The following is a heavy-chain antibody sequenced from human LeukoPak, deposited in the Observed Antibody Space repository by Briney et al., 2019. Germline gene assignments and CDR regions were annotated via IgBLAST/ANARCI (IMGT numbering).Heavy chain of an antibody. CDR3: AREVSRWPYYFDY. Sequence: SETLSLTCTVSGGSISSGDYYWSWIRQPPGRGLEWIGYIYYSGSTYYNPSLKSRVTISVDTSKNQFSLKLSSVTAADTAVYYCAREVSRWPYYFDYWGQGTLVTVSS. D-gene: IGHD4-23*01. V-gene: IGHV4-30-4*01. CDR1: GGSISSGDYY. CDR2: IYYSGST. J-gene: IGHJ4*02.